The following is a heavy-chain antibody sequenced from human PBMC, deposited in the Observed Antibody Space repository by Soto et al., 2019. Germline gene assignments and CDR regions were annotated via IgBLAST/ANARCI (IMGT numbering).Heavy chain of an antibody. D-gene: IGHD6-19*01. CDR1: GYTFTSYG. V-gene: IGHV1-18*04. CDR3: AREIAVAGPTVYYYYYGMDV. J-gene: IGHJ6*02. Sequence: ASVKVSCKASGYTFTSYGISWVRQAPGQGLEWMGWISAYNGNTNYAQKLQGRVTMTTDTSTSTACMELRSLRSDDTAVYYCAREIAVAGPTVYYYYYGMDVWGQGTTVTVSS. CDR2: ISAYNGNT.